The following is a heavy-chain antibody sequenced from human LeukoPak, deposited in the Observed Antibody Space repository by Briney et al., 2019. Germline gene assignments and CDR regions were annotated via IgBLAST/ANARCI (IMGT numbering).Heavy chain of an antibody. CDR1: GYTFTSYY. J-gene: IGHJ6*02. Sequence: ASVKVSCKASGYTFTSYYMHWVRQAPGQGLEWMGIINPSGGSTSYAQKFQGRVTMTRDTSTSTVYMELSSLGSEDTAVYYCARVARAGIWFGELRPYYYYGMDVWGQGTTVTVSS. CDR2: INPSGGST. D-gene: IGHD3-10*01. V-gene: IGHV1-46*01. CDR3: ARVARAGIWFGELRPYYYYGMDV.